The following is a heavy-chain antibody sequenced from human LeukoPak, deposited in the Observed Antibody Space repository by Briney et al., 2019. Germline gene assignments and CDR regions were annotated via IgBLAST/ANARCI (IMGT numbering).Heavy chain of an antibody. Sequence: SETLSLTCTVSGGSITPYYWSWIRQPPGKGLEWIGYIYYSGTTNSNPSLKSRVAISVDKSNNQFSLRLSSVTAADTAVYYCARMVYDTSGYYPSFDYWGQGTLVTVSS. J-gene: IGHJ4*02. V-gene: IGHV4-59*12. CDR3: ARMVYDTSGYYPSFDY. CDR1: GGSITPYY. D-gene: IGHD3-22*01. CDR2: IYYSGTT.